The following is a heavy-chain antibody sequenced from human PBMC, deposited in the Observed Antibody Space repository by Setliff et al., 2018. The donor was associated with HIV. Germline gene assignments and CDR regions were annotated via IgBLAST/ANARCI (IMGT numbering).Heavy chain of an antibody. V-gene: IGHV1-18*01. CDR3: ARIRSWYDSSGYSDY. CDR2: ISAHNGKT. D-gene: IGHD3-22*01. Sequence: ASVKVSCKASGYTFTSYGISWVRQAPGQGLEWMGWISAHNGKTNNAQKLQGRVTMTTDTSTSTAYMKLRSLRSDDTAVYYCARIRSWYDSSGYSDYWGQGTLVTVSS. J-gene: IGHJ4*02. CDR1: GYTFTSYG.